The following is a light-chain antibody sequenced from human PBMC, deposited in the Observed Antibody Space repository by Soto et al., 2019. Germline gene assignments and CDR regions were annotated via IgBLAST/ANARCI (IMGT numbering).Light chain of an antibody. J-gene: IGLJ2*01. CDR2: VGTGGIVG. CDR1: SGYSNYQ. Sequence: QAVVTQPPSASASLGGSVTLTCTLSSGYSNYQVDWYQQRPGKGPRFVMRVGTGGIVGSKGDGIPDRFSVLGSGLNRYLTIKNVQEEDESDYQCGADHGSGSNFVVVFGGGTKLTVL. V-gene: IGLV9-49*01. CDR3: GADHGSGSNFVVV.